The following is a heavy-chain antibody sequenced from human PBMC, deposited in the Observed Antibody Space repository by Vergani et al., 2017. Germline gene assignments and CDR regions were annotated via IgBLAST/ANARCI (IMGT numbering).Heavy chain of an antibody. J-gene: IGHJ4*02. CDR2: IYPGDSST. D-gene: IGHD6-6*01. V-gene: IGHV5-51*01. Sequence: EVQLVQSGAEVKKLGESLKISCKGSGYSFTSYWIGWARQMLGKGLEWMGIIYPGDSSTRYSPSFQGQVTISADKSSSTAYLQWSSLKASDTAMYYCARPDSSSMVINYWGQGTLVTVSS. CDR3: ARPDSSSMVINY. CDR1: GYSFTSYW.